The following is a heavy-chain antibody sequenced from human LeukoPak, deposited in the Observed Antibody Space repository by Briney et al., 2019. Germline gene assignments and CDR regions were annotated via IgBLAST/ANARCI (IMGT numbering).Heavy chain of an antibody. J-gene: IGHJ4*02. V-gene: IGHV3-33*01. CDR1: GFTFSTYG. D-gene: IGHD2-2*01. CDR2: IWFDGSNK. Sequence: GGSLRLSCAASGFTFSTYGMHWVRQTPGKGLGWVAVIWFDGSNKYYADSVKGRFTISRDNSKNTLYLQMNSLRVDDTAVYYCARDSSKGYCSSTSCYRAFFDYWGQGTLVTVSS. CDR3: ARDSSKGYCSSTSCYRAFFDY.